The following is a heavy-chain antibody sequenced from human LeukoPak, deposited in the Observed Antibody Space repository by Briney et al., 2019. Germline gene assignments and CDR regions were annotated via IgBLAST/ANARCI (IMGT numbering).Heavy chain of an antibody. Sequence: GGSLRLSCAASGFSFSNYGMHWVRQAPGKGLEWVAYIRYDGSQKYYGDSVKGRFTISRDNSKNTVYLQMNSLRDEDTAVYYCARDLLSLAHKYFDSWGQGTLVTVSS. CDR2: IRYDGSQK. D-gene: IGHD2-15*01. CDR1: GFSFSNYG. CDR3: ARDLLSLAHKYFDS. V-gene: IGHV3-30*02. J-gene: IGHJ4*02.